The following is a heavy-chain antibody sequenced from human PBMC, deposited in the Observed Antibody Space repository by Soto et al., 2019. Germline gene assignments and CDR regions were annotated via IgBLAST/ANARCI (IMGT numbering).Heavy chain of an antibody. CDR2: IYSGGST. V-gene: IGHV3-53*01. D-gene: IGHD1-26*01. CDR3: ARGGVRDAFDI. CDR1: AFVVDSTY. J-gene: IGHJ3*02. Sequence: PGGSLRLSCASTAFVVDSTYMTWVRQAPGKGLEWVSVIYSGGSTYYADSVKGRFTISRDTSKNTLHLQMNDLRAEDTALYYCARGGVRDAFDIWGQGTMVTVSS.